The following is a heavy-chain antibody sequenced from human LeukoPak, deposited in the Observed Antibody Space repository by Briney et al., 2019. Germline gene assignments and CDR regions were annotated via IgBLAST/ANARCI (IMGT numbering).Heavy chain of an antibody. D-gene: IGHD2-2*01. V-gene: IGHV1-69*04. CDR2: IIPILGIA. CDR1: GGTFSSYT. CDR3: ARERVIVVPAGYRWFDP. Sequence: SVKVSCKASGGTFSSYTISWVRQAPGQGLEWMGRIIPILGIANYAQKFQGRVTITADKSTSTAYMELSSLRSEDTAVYYCARERVIVVPAGYRWFDPWGQGTLVTVSS. J-gene: IGHJ5*02.